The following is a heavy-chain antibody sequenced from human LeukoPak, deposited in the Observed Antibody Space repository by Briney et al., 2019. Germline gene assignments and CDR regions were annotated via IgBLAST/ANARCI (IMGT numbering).Heavy chain of an antibody. J-gene: IGHJ4*02. D-gene: IGHD7-27*01. CDR3: VRDLNWAFES. CDR1: GFTFSDYS. V-gene: IGHV3-69-1*02. Sequence: PGGSLRLSCAGYGFTFSDYSMNWVRRAPGMGLEWISYMRTTSSIFYADSVKGRFTISRDNDENSLYLQMNSLRPEDTAVYYCVRDLNWAFESWGQGTLVTVSS. CDR2: MRTTSSI.